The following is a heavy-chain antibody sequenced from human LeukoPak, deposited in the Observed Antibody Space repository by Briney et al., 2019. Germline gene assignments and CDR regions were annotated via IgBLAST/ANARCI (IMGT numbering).Heavy chain of an antibody. J-gene: IGHJ4*02. Sequence: PSGGSLRLSCAASRYTFDDYAMPWVRQARGKGVERVSLIRGDGGSTYYADSLKGRFTIPRDNSKNSLYLQMNSLRAEDTALYYCAKESTVLDENILDYWGQGTLVTVSS. CDR1: RYTFDDYA. D-gene: IGHD2-8*02. CDR3: AKESTVLDENILDY. V-gene: IGHV3-43D*03. CDR2: IRGDGGST.